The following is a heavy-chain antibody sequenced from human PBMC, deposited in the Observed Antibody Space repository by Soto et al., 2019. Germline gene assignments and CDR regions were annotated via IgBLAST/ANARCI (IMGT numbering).Heavy chain of an antibody. J-gene: IGHJ4*02. CDR1: GGSISSYY. V-gene: IGHV4-4*07. CDR2: IYTSGST. CDR3: ARARRYCSGGSCYLNFDY. Sequence: QVQLQESGPGLVKPSETLSLTCTVSGGSISSYYWSWIRQPAGKGLEWIGRIYTSGSTNYNPSLKSRVTMSVDTSKNQCSLKLSSVTAADTAVYYCARARRYCSGGSCYLNFDYWGQGTLVTVSS. D-gene: IGHD2-15*01.